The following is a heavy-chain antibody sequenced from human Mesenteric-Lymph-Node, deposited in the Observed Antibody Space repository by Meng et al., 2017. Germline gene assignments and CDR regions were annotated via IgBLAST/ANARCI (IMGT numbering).Heavy chain of an antibody. CDR2: ISGSGGST. V-gene: IGHV3-23*01. CDR3: AKSIVVVTAILFHEDFGAFDI. D-gene: IGHD2-21*02. CDR1: GFTFSSYA. J-gene: IGHJ3*02. Sequence: GESLKISCVASGFTFSSYAMSWVRQAPGKGLEWVSAISGSGGSTYYADSVKGRFTISRDNSKNTLYLQMNSLRAEDTAVYYCAKSIVVVTAILFHEDFGAFDIWGQGTMVTISS.